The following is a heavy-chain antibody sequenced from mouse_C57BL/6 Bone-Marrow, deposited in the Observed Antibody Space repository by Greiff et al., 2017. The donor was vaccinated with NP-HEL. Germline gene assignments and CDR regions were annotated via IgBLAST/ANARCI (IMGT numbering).Heavy chain of an antibody. CDR3: TTSFFYYGNPFAY. Sequence: VQLKESGAELVRPGASVKLSCTASGFNIKDDYMHWVKQRPEQGLEWIGWIDPENGDTEYASKFQGKATITADTSSNTAYLQLSSLTSEDTAVYYCTTSFFYYGNPFAYWGQGTLVTVSA. J-gene: IGHJ3*01. CDR2: IDPENGDT. D-gene: IGHD2-1*01. V-gene: IGHV14-4*01. CDR1: GFNIKDDY.